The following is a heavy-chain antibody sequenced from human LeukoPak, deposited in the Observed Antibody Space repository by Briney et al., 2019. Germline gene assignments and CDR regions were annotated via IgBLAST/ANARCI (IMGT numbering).Heavy chain of an antibody. D-gene: IGHD2-15*01. CDR1: GFTFSSYA. CDR3: AKAQSHIVVVVAAITPDY. V-gene: IGHV3-23*01. CDR2: IGGSGGGT. J-gene: IGHJ4*02. Sequence: PGGSLRLPCAASGFTFSSYAMGWVRQAPGMGLEWVSSIGGSGGGTYYADSVKGRFTISRDNSKNTLYLQMNSLRAEDTAVYYCAKAQSHIVVVVAAITPDYWGQGTLVTVSS.